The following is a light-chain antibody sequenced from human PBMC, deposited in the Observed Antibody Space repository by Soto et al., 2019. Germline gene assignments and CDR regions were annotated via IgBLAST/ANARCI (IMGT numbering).Light chain of an antibody. CDR1: QSVSSSY. Sequence: EIVLTQSPGTLSLSPGERATLSCRASQSVSSSYLAWYQQKPGQAPRLIIYGASDRATGISDRFSGSGSGTDFTLTISRLEPGDFAVYYCQQYGSTPYTFGQGTKLEIK. J-gene: IGKJ2*01. CDR3: QQYGSTPYT. V-gene: IGKV3-20*01. CDR2: GAS.